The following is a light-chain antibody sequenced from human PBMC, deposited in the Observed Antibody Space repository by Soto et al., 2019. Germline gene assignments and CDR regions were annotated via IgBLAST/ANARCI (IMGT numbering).Light chain of an antibody. V-gene: IGKV3-11*01. CDR1: QSIINN. Sequence: ERGLAHSPATLSVFPGERSTLSCRASQSIINNLAWYQQKPGQVPRLLIYDASNRATGIPARFSGSGSETDFTLTISSLEPEDFAIYYCQQRNNWPRTFGQGTKVDIK. J-gene: IGKJ1*01. CDR3: QQRNNWPRT. CDR2: DAS.